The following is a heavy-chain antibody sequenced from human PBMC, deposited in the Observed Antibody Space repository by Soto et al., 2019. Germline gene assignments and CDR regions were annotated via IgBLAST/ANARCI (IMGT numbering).Heavy chain of an antibody. V-gene: IGHV3-23*01. CDR1: GFTFNSYG. J-gene: IGHJ4*02. CDR2: VSAGGGDT. CDR3: AKDRQDSGAYEAGMVPFHH. Sequence: GGSLRLSCAASGFTFNSYGMNWVRQAPGKGLEWVAGVSAGGGDTSYADSVKGRFTISRDNSKETLYLQMNSLRAEDTAVYYCAKDRQDSGAYEAGMVPFHHWGQGAMVTVYS. D-gene: IGHD1-26*01.